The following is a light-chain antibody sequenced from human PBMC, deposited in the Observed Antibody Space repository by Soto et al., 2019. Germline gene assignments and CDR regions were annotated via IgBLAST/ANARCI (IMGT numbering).Light chain of an antibody. CDR3: SSYTSSSTSV. CDR1: SSDVGGYNY. Sequence: QSVLSPPASVSGSLGQSTIFSCTGTSSDVGGYNYVSWYQQHPGKAPKLMIYDVSNRPSGVSNRFSGSKSGSTASLTISGLQAEDEADYYCSSYTSSSTSVFGTGTKVTVL. V-gene: IGLV2-14*03. J-gene: IGLJ1*01. CDR2: DVS.